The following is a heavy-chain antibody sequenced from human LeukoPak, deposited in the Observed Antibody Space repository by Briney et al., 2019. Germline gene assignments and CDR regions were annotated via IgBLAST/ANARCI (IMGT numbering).Heavy chain of an antibody. Sequence: SETLSLTCVVYGYSISSGYHWGWIRQPPGKGLEWIGSVYRSGTTYYDPSLKSRVTISVDTSKNQISPKVRSVTAADTAMYYCARENWVFDYWGQGILVTVSS. CDR3: ARENWVFDY. D-gene: IGHD7-27*01. CDR2: VYRSGTT. J-gene: IGHJ4*02. CDR1: GYSISSGYH. V-gene: IGHV4-38-2*02.